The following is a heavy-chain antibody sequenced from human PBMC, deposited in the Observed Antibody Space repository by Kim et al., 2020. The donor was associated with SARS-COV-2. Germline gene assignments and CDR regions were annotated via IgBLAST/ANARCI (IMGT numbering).Heavy chain of an antibody. J-gene: IGHJ4*02. V-gene: IGHV1-46*01. Sequence: ASVKVSCKASGYTFTSYYMHWVRQAPGQGLEWMGIINPSGGSTSYAQKFQGRVTMTRDTSTSTVYMELSSLKSEDTAVYYCATEILGYCSSTSCSGQTDYWGQGTLVTVSS. CDR3: ATEILGYCSSTSCSGQTDY. D-gene: IGHD2-2*01. CDR1: GYTFTSYY. CDR2: INPSGGST.